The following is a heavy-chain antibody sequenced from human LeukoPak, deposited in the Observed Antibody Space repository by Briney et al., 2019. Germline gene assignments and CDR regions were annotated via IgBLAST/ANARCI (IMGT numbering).Heavy chain of an antibody. CDR2: IDQSGGRN. D-gene: IGHD3-16*01. Sequence: QPGGSLRLSCAASGFTFSRFWMTWVRQAPGRGLEWVANIDQSGGRNNYVDSVKGRFTISRDNAKNSLFLEMSSLRADDTAVYFCARDVEGGTFDIWGQGTTVTVSS. CDR1: GFTFSRFW. V-gene: IGHV3-7*05. J-gene: IGHJ3*02. CDR3: ARDVEGGTFDI.